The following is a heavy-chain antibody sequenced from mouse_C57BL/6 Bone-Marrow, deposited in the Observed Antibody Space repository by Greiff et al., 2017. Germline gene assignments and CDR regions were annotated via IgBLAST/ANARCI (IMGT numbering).Heavy chain of an antibody. J-gene: IGHJ2*01. Sequence: QVQLQQSGAELVRPGTSVKVSCKASGYAFTNYLIEWVKQRPGQGLEWIGVINPGSGGTKYNEKFKGKATLTADKSSSTAYMQLSSLTSEDSAVYFCARTAQATHYFDYWGQGTTLTVSS. CDR1: GYAFTNYL. V-gene: IGHV1-54*01. CDR3: ARTAQATHYFDY. D-gene: IGHD3-2*02. CDR2: INPGSGGT.